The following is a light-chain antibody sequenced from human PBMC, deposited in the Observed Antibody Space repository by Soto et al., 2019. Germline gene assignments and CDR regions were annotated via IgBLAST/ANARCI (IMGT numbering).Light chain of an antibody. CDR2: LGS. V-gene: IGKV2-28*01. J-gene: IGKJ5*01. CDR1: QSLLHSNGYNY. CDR3: MQALQTPRT. Sequence: DIVMTQSPLSLPFTSGEPASISCMSSQSLLHSNGYNYLDWYLQKPGQSPQLLIYLGSNRASGVPDRFSGSGSGTDFTLKISRVEAEDVGVYYCMQALQTPRTFGQGTRLEIK.